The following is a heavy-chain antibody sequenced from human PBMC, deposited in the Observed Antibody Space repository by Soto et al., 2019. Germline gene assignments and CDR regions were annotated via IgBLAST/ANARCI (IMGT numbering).Heavy chain of an antibody. D-gene: IGHD6-19*01. CDR2: IYYSGST. V-gene: IGHV4-59*08. CDR1: GGSISSYY. Sequence: PSETLSLTCTVSGGSISSYYWSWIRQPPGKGLEWIGYIYYSGSTNYNPSLKSRVTISVDTSKNQFSLKLSSVTAADTAVYYCARHRGSSGWDYYYYMEVWGQGTLVTVSS. J-gene: IGHJ6*03. CDR3: ARHRGSSGWDYYYYMEV.